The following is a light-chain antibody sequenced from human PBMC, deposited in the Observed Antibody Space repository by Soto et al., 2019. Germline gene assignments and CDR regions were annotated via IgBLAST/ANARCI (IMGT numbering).Light chain of an antibody. J-gene: IGKJ3*01. CDR2: GAS. Sequence: EIVLTQSPGTLSLSPGERAILSCRASQSVSSSYLAWIQQEPGQAPRLLIYGASSRATGIPDRFSGSGSGTDFTLTISRLEPEDFAVYYCQQYGSSIFTFGPGTKVDIK. V-gene: IGKV3-20*01. CDR3: QQYGSSIFT. CDR1: QSVSSSY.